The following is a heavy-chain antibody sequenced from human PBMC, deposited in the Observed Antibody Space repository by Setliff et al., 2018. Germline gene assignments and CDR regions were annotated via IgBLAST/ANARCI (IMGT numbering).Heavy chain of an antibody. CDR3: TRSPYQLLYFYYYYYMDV. J-gene: IGHJ6*03. CDR2: IKSKTDGGTT. Sequence: LSLTCAVYGGSFSGYYWSWVRQAPGKGLEWVGRIKSKTDGGTTEYAASVKGRFTISRDDSKSIAYLQMNSLKTEDTAVYYCTRSPYQLLYFYYYYYMDVWGKGTTVTVSS. D-gene: IGHD2-2*02. CDR1: GGSFSGYY. V-gene: IGHV3-49*04.